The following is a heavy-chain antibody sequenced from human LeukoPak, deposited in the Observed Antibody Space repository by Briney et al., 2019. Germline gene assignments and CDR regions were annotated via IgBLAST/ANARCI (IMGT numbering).Heavy chain of an antibody. CDR2: INSDGSST. CDR3: ASHYYYYGMDV. V-gene: IGHV3-74*01. Sequence: PGGSLRLSCAASGFTFSSYWMHWVRQAPGKGLVWVSRINSDGSSTSYADSVKGRFTISRDNAKNTLYLQMNSLRAEDTAVYYCASHYYYYGMDVWGQGTTVTVSS. CDR1: GFTFSSYW. J-gene: IGHJ6*02.